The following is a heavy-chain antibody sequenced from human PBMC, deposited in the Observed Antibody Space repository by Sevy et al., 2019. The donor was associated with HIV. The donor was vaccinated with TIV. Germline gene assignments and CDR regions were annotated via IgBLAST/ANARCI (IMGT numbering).Heavy chain of an antibody. Sequence: GGSLRLSCAASGFTFSKYSMSWVRQPPGKGLGWVSTLSFGCGEINYADSVKGRFTISRDNSKRSVYLQMNNLRPEDTAVYYCAREGCTKPHDYWGQGTLVTVFS. CDR1: GFTFSKYS. J-gene: IGHJ4*02. CDR3: AREGCTKPHDY. V-gene: IGHV3-23*01. CDR2: LSFGCGEI. D-gene: IGHD2-8*01.